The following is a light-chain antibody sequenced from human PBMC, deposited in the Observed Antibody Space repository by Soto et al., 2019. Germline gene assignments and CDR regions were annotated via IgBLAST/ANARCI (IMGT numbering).Light chain of an antibody. Sequence: EIVLTQSPGTLYLSPGERATLSCRASQSVSNRYLAWYQQKPGQAPRLLMYGASSRATGIPDRFSGSGSGTDVTLTISRLEPEDFAVYYCQQYGSSPRTFGQGTKVEIK. CDR2: GAS. J-gene: IGKJ1*01. CDR1: QSVSNRY. V-gene: IGKV3-20*01. CDR3: QQYGSSPRT.